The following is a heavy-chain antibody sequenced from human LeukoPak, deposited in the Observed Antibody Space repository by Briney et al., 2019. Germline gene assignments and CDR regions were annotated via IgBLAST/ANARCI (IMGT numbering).Heavy chain of an antibody. V-gene: IGHV4-59*01. CDR2: IYYSGST. D-gene: IGHD2-21*01. CDR1: GESISGFY. Sequence: SETLSLTCTVSGESISGFYWTWIRQPPGEGLEWIGYIYYSGSTNYNPSLKSRVTISVDTSKNQFSLKLSSVTAADTAVYYCARGVVIAPQTFDYWGQGTLVTVSS. J-gene: IGHJ4*02. CDR3: ARGVVIAPQTFDY.